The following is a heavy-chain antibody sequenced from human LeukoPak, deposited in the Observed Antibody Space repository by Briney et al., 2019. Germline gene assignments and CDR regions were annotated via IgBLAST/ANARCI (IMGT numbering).Heavy chain of an antibody. CDR2: IYYSGSS. Sequence: SETLSLTCTVSGGSINNGGYYWSWIRQHPGKGLEWIGYIYYSGSSYYNPSLKSRITISVDTSKNQFSLKLSSVTAADTAVYYCARYGGIAAAGTRYYYGMDVWGQGTTVTVSS. D-gene: IGHD6-13*01. CDR3: ARYGGIAAAGTRYYYGMDV. J-gene: IGHJ6*02. V-gene: IGHV4-61*08. CDR1: GGSINNGGYY.